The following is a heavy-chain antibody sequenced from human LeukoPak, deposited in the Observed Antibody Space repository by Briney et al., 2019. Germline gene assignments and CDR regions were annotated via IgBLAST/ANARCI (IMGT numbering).Heavy chain of an antibody. Sequence: GRSLRLSCAASGFTFSSYGMHWVRQAPGKGLEWVAVISYDGSNKYYADSVKGRFTISRDNSRNTLYLQMNSLRAEDTAVYYCAKEPCYDFWSSYLLDYWGQGTLVTVSS. D-gene: IGHD3-3*01. CDR3: AKEPCYDFWSSYLLDY. V-gene: IGHV3-30*18. CDR2: ISYDGSNK. J-gene: IGHJ4*02. CDR1: GFTFSSYG.